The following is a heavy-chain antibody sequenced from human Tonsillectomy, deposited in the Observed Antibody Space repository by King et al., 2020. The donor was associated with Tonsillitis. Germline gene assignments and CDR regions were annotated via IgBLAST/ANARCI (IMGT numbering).Heavy chain of an antibody. D-gene: IGHD6-25*01. V-gene: IGHV3-74*01. CDR3: TRDLSGYHVY. CDR1: GFSFSSNW. J-gene: IGHJ4*02. CDR2: ITTDGSTT. Sequence: VQLVESGGDLVQPGGSLRLSCAASGFSFSSNWMHWVLQAPGKGLVWVSRITTDGSTTTYADSVKGRFTIPRDNAKNTLYLQMNSLRAEDTAVYYCTRDLSGYHVYWGPGTLVT.